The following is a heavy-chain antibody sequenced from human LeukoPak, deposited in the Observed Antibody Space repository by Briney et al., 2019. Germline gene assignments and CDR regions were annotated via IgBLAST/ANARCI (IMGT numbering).Heavy chain of an antibody. CDR2: ISTFNGDT. D-gene: IGHD5-18*01. Sequence: ASVKVSCKASGYTFTSYGITWVRQAPGQGLEWMGWISTFNGDTNYAQKFQGRVTMTTDTSTSTAYMELRSLRSDDTAVYYCARDGTYGYNYFDYWGQGTLVTVSS. CDR3: ARDGTYGYNYFDY. V-gene: IGHV1-18*01. J-gene: IGHJ4*02. CDR1: GYTFTSYG.